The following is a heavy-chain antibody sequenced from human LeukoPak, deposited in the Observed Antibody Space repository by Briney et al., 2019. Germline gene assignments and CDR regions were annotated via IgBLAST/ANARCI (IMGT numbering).Heavy chain of an antibody. CDR1: GGSFSGYY. J-gene: IGHJ5*02. V-gene: IGHV4-59*08. Sequence: SETLSLTCAVYGGSFSGYYWSWIRQPPGKGLEWIGYIYYSGSTNYNPSLKSRVTISVDTSKNQFSLKLSSVTAADTAVYYCARNPSSGHNWFDPWGQGTLVTVSS. D-gene: IGHD6-19*01. CDR2: IYYSGST. CDR3: ARNPSSGHNWFDP.